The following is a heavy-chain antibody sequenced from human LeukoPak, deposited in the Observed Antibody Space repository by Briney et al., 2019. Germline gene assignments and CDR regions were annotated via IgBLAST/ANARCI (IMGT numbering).Heavy chain of an antibody. J-gene: IGHJ4*02. D-gene: IGHD3-22*01. V-gene: IGHV1-69*04. CDR3: AREAPPDYYDSSGLDY. CDR2: IIPILGIA. CDR1: GGTFSSYA. Sequence: GASVKVSCKASGGTFSSYAISWVRQAPGQGLEWMGRIIPILGIANYAQKFEGRVTITADKSTSTAYMELSSLRSEDTAVYYCAREAPPDYYDSSGLDYWGQGTLVTVSS.